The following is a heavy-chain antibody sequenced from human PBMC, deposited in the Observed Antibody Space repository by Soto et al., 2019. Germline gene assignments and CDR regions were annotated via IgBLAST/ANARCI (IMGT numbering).Heavy chain of an antibody. CDR3: AKEVWSGPMDV. D-gene: IGHD3-3*01. CDR2: ISGSGGNT. CDR1: GFTLSNHA. Sequence: GSLRLSCAASGFTLSNHAMTWVRQAPGKGLEWISGISGSGGNTYYADSVKGRFTISRDNSKNTLYLQMNSLRAEDTAVYYCAKEVWSGPMDVWGQGTTVTVSS. J-gene: IGHJ6*02. V-gene: IGHV3-23*01.